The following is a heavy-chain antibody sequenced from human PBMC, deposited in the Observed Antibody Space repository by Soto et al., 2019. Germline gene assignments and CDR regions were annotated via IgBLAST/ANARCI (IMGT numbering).Heavy chain of an antibody. CDR2: ISWDGGST. CDR1: GFTFDDYT. Sequence: HPGGSLRLSCAASGFTFDDYTMHWVRQAPGKGLEWVSLISWDGGSTYYADSVKGRFTISRDNSKNSLYLQMNSLGTEDTALYYCAKDNWNHEIDYWGQGTLVTVSS. CDR3: AKDNWNHEIDY. D-gene: IGHD1-1*01. V-gene: IGHV3-43*01. J-gene: IGHJ4*02.